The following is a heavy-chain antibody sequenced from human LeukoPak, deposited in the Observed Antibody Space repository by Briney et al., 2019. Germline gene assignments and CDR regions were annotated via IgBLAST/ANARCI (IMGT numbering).Heavy chain of an antibody. CDR3: ARVIYKLGDLFDY. J-gene: IGHJ4*02. D-gene: IGHD6-6*01. CDR2: IYYSGST. CDR1: GGSISSSSYY. V-gene: IGHV4-39*07. Sequence: SETLSLTCTVSGGSISSSSYYWGWIRQPPGKGLEWIGSIYYSGSTYYNPSLKSRVTISVDTSKNQFSLKLSSVTAADTAVYYCARVIYKLGDLFDYWGQGTLVTVSS.